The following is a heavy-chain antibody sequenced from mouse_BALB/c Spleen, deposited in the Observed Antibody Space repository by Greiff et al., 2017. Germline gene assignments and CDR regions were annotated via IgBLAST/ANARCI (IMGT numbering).Heavy chain of an antibody. V-gene: IGHV1-37*01. CDR3: GRAPIYYYGSSYAMDY. Sequence: VQLQQSGPELVKPGASVKISCKASGYSFTGYFMNWVKQSHGKSLEWIGRINPYNGDTFYNQKFKGKATLTVDKSSSTAHMELLSLTSEDSAVYYCGRAPIYYYGSSYAMDYWGQGTSVTVSS. CDR2: INPYNGDT. D-gene: IGHD1-1*01. CDR1: GYSFTGYF. J-gene: IGHJ4*01.